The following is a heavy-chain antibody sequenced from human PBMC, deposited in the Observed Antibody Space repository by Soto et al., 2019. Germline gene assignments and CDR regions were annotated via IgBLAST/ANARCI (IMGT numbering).Heavy chain of an antibody. CDR3: ARGRVVVAATFPHVVSPSYYFDY. V-gene: IGHV1-3*01. CDR2: INAGNGNT. D-gene: IGHD2-15*01. J-gene: IGHJ4*02. Sequence: QVQLVQSGAEVKKPGASVKVSCKASGYTFTSYAMHWVRQAPGQRLEWMGWINAGNGNTKYSQKFQGRVTITRDTSASTAYMELSSLRSEDTAVYYCARGRVVVAATFPHVVSPSYYFDYWGQGTLVTVSS. CDR1: GYTFTSYA.